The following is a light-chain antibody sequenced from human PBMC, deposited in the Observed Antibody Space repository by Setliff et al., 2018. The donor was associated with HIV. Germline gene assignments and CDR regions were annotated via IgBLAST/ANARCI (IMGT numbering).Light chain of an antibody. Sequence: QSALAQPRSVSGSPGQSVTVSCTGSSTDVGGYRYVSWYQQHPGRAPKLMIYDVSNRPSGVSNRFSGSKSGNTASLTISGLQAEDETDYYCSSYTSSSTYVFGTGTKVTGL. CDR2: DVS. CDR1: STDVGGYRY. J-gene: IGLJ1*01. CDR3: SSYTSSSTYV. V-gene: IGLV2-14*03.